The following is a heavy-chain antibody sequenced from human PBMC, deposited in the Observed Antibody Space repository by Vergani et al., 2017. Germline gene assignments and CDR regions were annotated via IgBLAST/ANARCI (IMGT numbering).Heavy chain of an antibody. Sequence: QVQLVESGGGVVQPGRSLRLSCAASGYTFSSYGMHWVRQAPGKGLEWVAVIWYDGSNKYYADSVKGRFTISRDNSKNTLYLQMNSLRAADTAVYYCARDLATVTTSPAYWGQGTLVTVSS. CDR2: IWYDGSNK. CDR3: ARDLATVTTSPAY. CDR1: GYTFSSYG. D-gene: IGHD4-17*01. V-gene: IGHV3-33*01. J-gene: IGHJ4*02.